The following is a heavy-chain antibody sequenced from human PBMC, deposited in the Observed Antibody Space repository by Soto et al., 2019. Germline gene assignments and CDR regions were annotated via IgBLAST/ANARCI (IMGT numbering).Heavy chain of an antibody. CDR1: GYTFNSYY. CDR2: IHPNSDVT. D-gene: IGHD3-16*01. CDR3: VRVGLNRNYDFDF. Sequence: QVQLVQSGAEVKTPGASVKVSCKASGYTFNSYYIHWVRQAPGQGLEWMGWIHPNSDVTGYAQSFKGRVTMTRDMSMTTAYMDLTRLRSDDTAVYYCVRVGLNRNYDFDFWGQGNLITVSS. J-gene: IGHJ4*02. V-gene: IGHV1-2*02.